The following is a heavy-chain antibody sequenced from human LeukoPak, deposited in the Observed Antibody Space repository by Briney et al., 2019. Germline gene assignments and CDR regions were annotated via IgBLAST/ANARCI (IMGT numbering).Heavy chain of an antibody. D-gene: IGHD3-16*01. CDR3: ARGPTMGEAFDI. CDR1: AGSISSYY. V-gene: IGHV4-59*12. Sequence: SETLSLTCTVSAGSISSYYWSWIRQPPGKGLEWIGYIYYSGSTDYNPSLKSRVTISVDTSKNQFSLKLSSVTAADTAVYYCARGPTMGEAFDIWGQGTMVTVSS. CDR2: IYYSGST. J-gene: IGHJ3*02.